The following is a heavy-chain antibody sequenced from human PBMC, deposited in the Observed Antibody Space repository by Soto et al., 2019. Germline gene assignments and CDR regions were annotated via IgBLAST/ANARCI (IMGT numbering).Heavy chain of an antibody. V-gene: IGHV1-18*04. CDR2: ISAYNGNT. Sequence: ASVKVSCKASGYTFTSYGSSWVRQAPGQGLEWMGWISAYNGNTNYAQKLQGRVTMTTDTSTSTAYMELRSLRSDDTAVYYCARDRDSSGCHHDMELGGQGTLVTVSS. CDR1: GYTFTSYG. CDR3: ARDRDSSGCHHDMEL. D-gene: IGHD6-19*01. J-gene: IGHJ4*01.